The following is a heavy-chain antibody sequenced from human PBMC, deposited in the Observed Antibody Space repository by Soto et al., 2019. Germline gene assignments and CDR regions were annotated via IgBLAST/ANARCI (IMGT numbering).Heavy chain of an antibody. D-gene: IGHD3-9*01. J-gene: IGHJ6*02. CDR3: ARVDILTVYGCMGV. CDR1: GGSISSGGYY. Sequence: SETLSLTCTVSGGSISSGGYYWSWIRQPPGKGLEWIGYIYYSGSTYYNPSLKSRVSISVDTSKNQFSLKLSSGTAADTAVYYCARVDILTVYGCMGVWGQGTTVTVSS. V-gene: IGHV4-30-4*01. CDR2: IYYSGST.